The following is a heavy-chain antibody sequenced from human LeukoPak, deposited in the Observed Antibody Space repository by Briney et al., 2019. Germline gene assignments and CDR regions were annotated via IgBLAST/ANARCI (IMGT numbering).Heavy chain of an antibody. D-gene: IGHD2-15*01. CDR1: GFTVSSNY. J-gene: IGHJ3*02. CDR3: ARGHSSDAFDI. CDR2: IYSGGST. Sequence: GGSLRLSCAASGFTVSSNYMSWVRQAPGKGLEWVSVIYSGGSTYHADSVKGRFTISRDNSKNTLYLQMNSLRAEDTAVYYCARGHSSDAFDIWGQGTMVTVSS. V-gene: IGHV3-66*02.